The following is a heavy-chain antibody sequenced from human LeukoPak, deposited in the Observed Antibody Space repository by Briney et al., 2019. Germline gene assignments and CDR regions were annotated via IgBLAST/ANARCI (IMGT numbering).Heavy chain of an antibody. D-gene: IGHD3-10*01. CDR3: ARDQSIYYYGSGSYYNPGYYYSYYGMDV. CDR2: INSDGSST. V-gene: IGHV3-74*01. J-gene: IGHJ6*02. Sequence: GGSLRLSCAASGFTFSSYWMHWVRQAPGKGLVWVSRINSDGSSTSYADSVKGRFTISRDNAKDTLYLQMNSLRAEDTAVYYCARDQSIYYYGSGSYYNPGYYYSYYGMDVWGQGTTVTVSS. CDR1: GFTFSSYW.